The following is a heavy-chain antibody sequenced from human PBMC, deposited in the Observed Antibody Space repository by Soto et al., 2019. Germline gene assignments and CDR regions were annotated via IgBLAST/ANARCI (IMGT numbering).Heavy chain of an antibody. CDR1: GFTFSSYA. J-gene: IGHJ5*02. D-gene: IGHD4-4*01. Sequence: EIKLLESGGDLVQPGGSLKLSCAASGFTFSSYAMSWVRQAPGKGLEWVSAMSGSSGTTYYAGSVKGRFTIYRDNSKNTLYLQRNSLRDEDTAVYYCAKEQASNYGRHWFDPWGQGTLVTVSS. CDR2: MSGSSGTT. V-gene: IGHV3-23*01. CDR3: AKEQASNYGRHWFDP.